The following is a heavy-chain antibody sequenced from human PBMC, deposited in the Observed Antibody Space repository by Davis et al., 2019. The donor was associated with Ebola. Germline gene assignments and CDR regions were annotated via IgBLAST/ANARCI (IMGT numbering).Heavy chain of an antibody. Sequence: ASVKVSCKASGYTFTSYDINWVRQATGQGLEWMGWMNPNSGNTNYAQNVQGRVSMTTDTSTSTAYMEVGILRSDDTAVYYCARDSMITGAGLFDYWGQGTLVTVSS. CDR3: ARDSMITGAGLFDY. D-gene: IGHD1-20*01. V-gene: IGHV1-8*01. CDR2: MNPNSGNT. J-gene: IGHJ4*02. CDR1: GYTFTSYD.